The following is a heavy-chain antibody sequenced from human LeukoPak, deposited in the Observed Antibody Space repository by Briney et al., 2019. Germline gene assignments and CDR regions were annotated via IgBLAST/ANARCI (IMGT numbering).Heavy chain of an antibody. V-gene: IGHV1-46*01. Sequence: EASVTVSCKASGYTFTSYYMHWVRQAPGQGLEWMGLINPSGGSTSYAQKFQGRVTMTRDTSTSTVYMELSSLRSEDTAVYYCARDIGPSSGYYNTSDLIFDYWGQGTLVTVSS. CDR2: INPSGGST. CDR1: GYTFTSYY. D-gene: IGHD3-22*01. J-gene: IGHJ4*02. CDR3: ARDIGPSSGYYNTSDLIFDY.